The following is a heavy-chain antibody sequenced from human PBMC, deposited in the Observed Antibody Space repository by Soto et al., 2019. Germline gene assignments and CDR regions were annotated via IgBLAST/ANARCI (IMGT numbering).Heavy chain of an antibody. CDR3: ARSSPGVLGSIIEGSNSLAP. J-gene: IGHJ5*02. D-gene: IGHD3-10*01. V-gene: IGHV1-46*01. CDR1: ADTFTRYY. CDR2: INANGGST. Sequence: ASVKVSCKAPADTFTRYYLHWERQDPGHGLEWMGIINANGGSTRCAQSSQGRITRLTDTSTSTVYMEMRSLRSEDTAVYYSARSSPGVLGSIIEGSNSLAPWGEGALETV.